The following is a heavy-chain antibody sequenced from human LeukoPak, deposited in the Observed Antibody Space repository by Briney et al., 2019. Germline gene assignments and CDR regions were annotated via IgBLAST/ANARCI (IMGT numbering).Heavy chain of an antibody. Sequence: SETLSLTCTVSGGSISSYYWSWIRQPAGKGLECIGRIYTSGSTNYNPSLKSRVTMSVDTSKNQFSLKLSSVTAADTAVYYCARDDNRIVGAKYAFDIWGQGTMVTVSS. CDR2: IYTSGST. CDR1: GGSISSYY. CDR3: ARDDNRIVGAKYAFDI. J-gene: IGHJ3*02. V-gene: IGHV4-4*07. D-gene: IGHD1-26*01.